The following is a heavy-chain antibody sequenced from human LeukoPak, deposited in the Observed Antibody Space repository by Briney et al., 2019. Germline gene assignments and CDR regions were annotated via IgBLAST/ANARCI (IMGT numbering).Heavy chain of an antibody. V-gene: IGHV3-23*01. D-gene: IGHD3-16*01. CDR2: ISGSGGST. CDR3: AKVGVDHYYYMDV. CDR1: GFRFTDYS. Sequence: GGSLRLSCAASGFRFTDYSMSWVRQAPGKGLEWVSAISGSGGSTYYADSVKGRFTISRDNSKNTPYLQMNSLRAEDTAVYYCAKVGVDHYYYMDVWGKGTTVTVSS. J-gene: IGHJ6*03.